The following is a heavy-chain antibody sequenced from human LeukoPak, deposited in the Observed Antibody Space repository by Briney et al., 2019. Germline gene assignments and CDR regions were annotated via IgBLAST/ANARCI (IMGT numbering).Heavy chain of an antibody. Sequence: GGSLRLSRVASGFTFSNYWMHWVRQAPGKGLVWVSRINGNGGSTSYADSVKGRFTISRDNAKSTLYLQMNSLRAEDTAGYYCVSSTYSYGSFGFRGPGTVVTVSS. V-gene: IGHV3-74*01. CDR1: GFTFSNYW. D-gene: IGHD5-18*01. CDR3: VSSTYSYGSFGF. J-gene: IGHJ4*02. CDR2: INGNGGST.